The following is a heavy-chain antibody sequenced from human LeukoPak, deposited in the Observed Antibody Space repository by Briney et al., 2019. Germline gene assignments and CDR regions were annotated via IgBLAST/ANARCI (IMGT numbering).Heavy chain of an antibody. CDR3: ARLTSSVAAPVDWFDP. Sequence: SVKVSCKASGGTFSSYAISWVRQAPGQGLEWMGGIIPIFGTANYAQKFQGRVTITTDESTSTAYMELSSLRSEDTAVYYCARLTSSVAAPVDWFDPWGQGTLVTVSS. CDR1: GGTFSSYA. V-gene: IGHV1-69*05. D-gene: IGHD6-6*01. CDR2: IIPIFGTA. J-gene: IGHJ5*02.